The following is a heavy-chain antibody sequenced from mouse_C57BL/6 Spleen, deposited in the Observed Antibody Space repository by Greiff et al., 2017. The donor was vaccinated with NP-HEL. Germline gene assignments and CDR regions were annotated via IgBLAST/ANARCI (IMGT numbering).Heavy chain of an antibody. CDR3: ARHGASEGYFDV. V-gene: IGHV5-6*01. CDR1: GFTFSSYG. CDR2: ISSGGSYT. D-gene: IGHD6-1*01. J-gene: IGHJ1*03. Sequence: EVQLVESGGDLVKPGGSLKLSCAASGFTFSSYGMSWVRQTPDKRLEWVATISSGGSYTYYPDSVKGRFTISRDNAKNTLYLQMSSLKSEDTAMYYCARHGASEGYFDVWGTGTTVTVSS.